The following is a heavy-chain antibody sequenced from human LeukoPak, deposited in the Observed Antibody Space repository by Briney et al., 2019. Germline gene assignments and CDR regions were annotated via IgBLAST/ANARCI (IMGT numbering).Heavy chain of an antibody. CDR3: ARIGYSYGGP. Sequence: SQTLSLTCAISGDSVSSNSSAWNWIRQSPSRGVEWLGRTYYRSKWYNDYAVSVKGRITINPDTSKNHFSLQLNSVTPEDTAIYYCARIGYSYGGPWGQGTLVTVSS. CDR2: TYYRSKWYN. D-gene: IGHD5-18*01. CDR1: GDSVSSNSSA. V-gene: IGHV6-1*01. J-gene: IGHJ5*02.